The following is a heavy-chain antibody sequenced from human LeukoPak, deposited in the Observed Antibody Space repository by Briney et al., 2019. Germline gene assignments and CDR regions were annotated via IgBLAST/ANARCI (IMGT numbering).Heavy chain of an antibody. V-gene: IGHV3-48*03. D-gene: IGHD3-9*01. Sequence: GGSLRLSCAASGFTFSSYEMNWVRQAPGKGLEWVSYISSSGSTIYYADSVKGRFTISRDNAKNSLYLQMNSLRAEDTAVYYCARDVVRLRYFDWLSEPDAFDIWGQGTMVTVSS. J-gene: IGHJ3*02. CDR3: ARDVVRLRYFDWLSEPDAFDI. CDR2: ISSSGSTI. CDR1: GFTFSSYE.